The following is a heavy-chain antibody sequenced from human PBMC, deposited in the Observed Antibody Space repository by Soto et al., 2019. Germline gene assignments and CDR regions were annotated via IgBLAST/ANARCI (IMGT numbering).Heavy chain of an antibody. V-gene: IGHV3-53*02. CDR1: GFTVSSNY. CDR3: ARDDRYCSGGSCYSDAFDI. CDR2: IYSGGST. Sequence: EVQLVETGGGLIQPGGSLRLSCAASGFTVSSNYMSWVRQAPGKGLEWVSVIYSGGSTYYADSVKGRFTISRDNSKNKLYLQMNSLRAEDTAVYYCARDDRYCSGGSCYSDAFDIWGQGTMVTVSS. J-gene: IGHJ3*02. D-gene: IGHD2-15*01.